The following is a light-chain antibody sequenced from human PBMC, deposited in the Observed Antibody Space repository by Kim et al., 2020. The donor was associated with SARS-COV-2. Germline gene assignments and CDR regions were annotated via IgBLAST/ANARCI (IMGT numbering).Light chain of an antibody. CDR1: NWGIN. J-gene: IGLJ3*02. CDR2: EDS. CDR3: QAWDSSTGV. V-gene: IGLV3-1*01. Sequence: SYELLSHPQCPCPQDRQPASPALEINWGINMFCWYQQKPGQSPVRVIYEDSRRPSGIPERFLGSNSGNTATLTISGTQAMDEADYYCQAWDSSTGVFGGGTQLTVL.